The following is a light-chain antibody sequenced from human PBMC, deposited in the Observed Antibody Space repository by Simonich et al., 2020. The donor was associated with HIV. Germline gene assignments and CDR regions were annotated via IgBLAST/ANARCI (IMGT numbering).Light chain of an antibody. CDR1: QSVSSW. CDR3: QQYNNYRT. CDR2: KAS. J-gene: IGKJ1*01. Sequence: DIQMTQSPSTLSASVGDRVTITCRARQSVSSWVAWYQQKPGKAPKLLIYKASTLESGVPLRFSGSGFGTEFTLTISSLQPDDFATYYCQQYNNYRTFGQGTKVEIK. V-gene: IGKV1-5*03.